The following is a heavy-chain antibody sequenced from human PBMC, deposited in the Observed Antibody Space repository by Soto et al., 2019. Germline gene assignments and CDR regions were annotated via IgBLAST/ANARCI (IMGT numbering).Heavy chain of an antibody. CDR1: GGSVSSGSYY. CDR2: IYYSGST. D-gene: IGHD2-2*01. Sequence: PSETLSLTCTVSGGSVSSGSYYWSWIRQPPGKGLEWIGYIYYSGSTNYNPSLKSRVTISVDTSKNQFSLKLSSVTAADTAVYYCARAPRYIVVVPAAIEIPNWFGPWGQGTLVTVSS. CDR3: ARAPRYIVVVPAAIEIPNWFGP. V-gene: IGHV4-61*01. J-gene: IGHJ5*02.